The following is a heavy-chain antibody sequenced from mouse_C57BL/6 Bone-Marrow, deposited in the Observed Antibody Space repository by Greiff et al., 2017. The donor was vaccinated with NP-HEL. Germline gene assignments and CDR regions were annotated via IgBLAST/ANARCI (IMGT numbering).Heavy chain of an antibody. J-gene: IGHJ3*01. D-gene: IGHD2-4*01. V-gene: IGHV5-17*01. CDR1: GFTFSDYG. CDR2: ISSGSSTI. Sequence: EVKLMESGGGLVKPGGSLKLSCAASGFTFSDYGMHWVRQAPEKGLEWVAYISSGSSTIYYADTVKGRFTISRDNAKNTLFLQMTSLRSEDTAMYYCARSPDYDGTWFAYWGQGTLVTVSA. CDR3: ARSPDYDGTWFAY.